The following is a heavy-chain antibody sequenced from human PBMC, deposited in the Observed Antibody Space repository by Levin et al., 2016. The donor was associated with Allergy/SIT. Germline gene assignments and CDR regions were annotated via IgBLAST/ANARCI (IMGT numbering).Heavy chain of an antibody. CDR3: ARGDLGGDAH. Sequence: VRQAPGKGLEWVSYISSSSDTIYSAASVKGRFTISRDNAKNSLYLQMNSLRAEDTALYYCARGDLGGDAHWGPGTLVTVSS. CDR2: ISSSSDTI. D-gene: IGHD2-21*01. J-gene: IGHJ4*02. V-gene: IGHV3-48*01.